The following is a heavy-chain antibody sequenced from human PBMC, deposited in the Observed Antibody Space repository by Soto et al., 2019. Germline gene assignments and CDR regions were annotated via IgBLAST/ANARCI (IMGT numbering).Heavy chain of an antibody. CDR1: GFTFSDYY. Sequence: GGSLRLSCAASGFTFSDYYMSWIRQAPGKGLEWVSYISSSGYTIYYADSVKGRFTISRDNSKNTLYLQMGSLRAEDMAVYYCARQSYSSYYFDYWGQGTLVTVSS. D-gene: IGHD6-13*01. V-gene: IGHV3-11*04. CDR2: ISSSGYTI. J-gene: IGHJ4*02. CDR3: ARQSYSSYYFDY.